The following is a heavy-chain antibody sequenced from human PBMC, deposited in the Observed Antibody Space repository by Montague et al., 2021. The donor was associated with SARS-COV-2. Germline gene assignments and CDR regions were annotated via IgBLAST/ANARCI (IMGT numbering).Heavy chain of an antibody. Sequence: SLRLSCAASGFTCSSYAMTWVRQAPGKGLEWVSSISGSGGSTYYXDSVKGRFTISRDNSKNTLSLQMNSLRAEDTAVYYCAKAPYETAYVFDYWGQGTLVTVSS. J-gene: IGHJ4*02. V-gene: IGHV3-23*01. CDR1: GFTCSSYA. D-gene: IGHD2-21*02. CDR2: ISGSGGST. CDR3: AKAPYETAYVFDY.